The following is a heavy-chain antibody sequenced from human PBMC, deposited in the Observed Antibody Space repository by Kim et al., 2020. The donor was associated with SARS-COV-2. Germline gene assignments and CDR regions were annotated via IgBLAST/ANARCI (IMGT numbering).Heavy chain of an antibody. CDR2: IDPSDSYT. CDR3: ARGSPAASMDV. J-gene: IGHJ6*02. D-gene: IGHD3-10*01. Sequence: GESLKISCKGSGYSFTSYWISWVRQMPGKGLEWMGRIDPSDSYTNYSPSFQGHVTITADKSISTAYLQWSSLKASDAAMYYFARGSPAASMDVWGQGTTVTVSS. V-gene: IGHV5-10-1*01. CDR1: GYSFTSYW.